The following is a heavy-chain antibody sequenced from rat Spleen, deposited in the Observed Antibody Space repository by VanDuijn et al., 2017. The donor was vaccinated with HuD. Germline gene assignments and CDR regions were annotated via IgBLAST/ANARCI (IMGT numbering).Heavy chain of an antibody. Sequence: QVQLNESGPGLVQPSQTLSLTCTVSGFSLTSYHVSWVRQPPGKSLVWMGTIWAGGGTNYNSAVQSRLSISRDTSKSQVFLKMNSLQPEDTGTYYCARRSYSSHVMDAWGQGAAVTVSS. CDR2: IWAGGGT. J-gene: IGHJ4*01. CDR1: GFSLTSYH. V-gene: IGHV2-72*01. CDR3: ARRSYSSHVMDA. D-gene: IGHD1-2*01.